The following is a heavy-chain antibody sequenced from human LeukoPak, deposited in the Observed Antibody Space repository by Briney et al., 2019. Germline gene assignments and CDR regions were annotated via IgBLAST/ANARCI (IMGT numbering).Heavy chain of an antibody. CDR3: ARVPRQAHCSGGSCSLYYYYYYYMDV. V-gene: IGHV4-34*01. J-gene: IGHJ6*03. D-gene: IGHD2-15*01. CDR1: GGSFSGYY. Sequence: PSETLSLTCAVYGGSFSGYYWSWIRQPPGKGLEWIGEINHSGSTNYNPSLKSRVAISVDTSKNQFSLKLSSVTAADTAVYYCARVPRQAHCSGGSCSLYYYYYYYMDVWGKGTTVTVSS. CDR2: INHSGST.